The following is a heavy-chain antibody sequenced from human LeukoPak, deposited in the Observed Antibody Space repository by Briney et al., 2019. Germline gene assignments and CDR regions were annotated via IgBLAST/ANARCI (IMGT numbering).Heavy chain of an antibody. CDR3: AKAPHCPNDVCRYFDY. CDR1: GFTFSSYS. CDR2: ISSDSGTI. V-gene: IGHV3-48*04. Sequence: GGSLRLSCAGSGFTFSSYSMNWVRQAPGKGLEWVSYISSDSGTIYYADSVKGRFTISRDNAKNSLYLQMNSLRAEDTAVYYCAKAPHCPNDVCRYFDYWGQGILVTVSS. D-gene: IGHD2-8*01. J-gene: IGHJ4*02.